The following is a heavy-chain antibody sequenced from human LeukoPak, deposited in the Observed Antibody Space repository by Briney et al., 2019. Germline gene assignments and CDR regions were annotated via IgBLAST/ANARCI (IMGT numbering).Heavy chain of an antibody. J-gene: IGHJ6*04. D-gene: IGHD3-10*02. CDR3: AELGITMIGGV. V-gene: IGHV3-48*04. CDR1: GFTFSSYW. CDR2: ISSGGSPM. Sequence: GGSLRLSCAASGFTFSSYWMTWIRQSPEKGLEWVAQISSGGSPMYYVDSGEGRFTVSRDNARNSLYLEVHSLRAEDTAVYYCAELGITMIGGVWGKGTTVTISS.